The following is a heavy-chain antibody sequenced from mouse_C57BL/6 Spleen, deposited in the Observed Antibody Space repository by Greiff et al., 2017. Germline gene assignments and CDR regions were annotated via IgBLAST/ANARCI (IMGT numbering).Heavy chain of an antibody. Sequence: QVQLQQPGTELVKPGASVKLSCKASGYTFTSYWMHWVKQRPGQGLEWIGNINPSNGGTNYNEKFKSKATLTVDKSSSTAYMQLSSLTSEDSAVFYCARGGLRRQVLDYWGQGTTHTVSS. J-gene: IGHJ2*01. CDR1: GYTFTSYW. CDR3: ARGGLRRQVLDY. CDR2: INPSNGGT. D-gene: IGHD2-4*01. V-gene: IGHV1-53*01.